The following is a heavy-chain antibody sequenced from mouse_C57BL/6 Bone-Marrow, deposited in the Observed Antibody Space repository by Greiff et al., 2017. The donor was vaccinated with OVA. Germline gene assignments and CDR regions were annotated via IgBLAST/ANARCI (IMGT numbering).Heavy chain of an antibody. D-gene: IGHD2-5*01. V-gene: IGHV5-9*01. Sequence: EVKLVESGGGLVKPGGSLKLSCAASGFTFSSYTMSWVRQTPEKRLEWVATISGGGGNTYYPDSVKGRFTISRDNAKNTLYLQMSSLRSEDTALYYCARHDSNPFAYWGQGTLVTVSA. CDR2: ISGGGGNT. CDR3: ARHDSNPFAY. CDR1: GFTFSSYT. J-gene: IGHJ3*01.